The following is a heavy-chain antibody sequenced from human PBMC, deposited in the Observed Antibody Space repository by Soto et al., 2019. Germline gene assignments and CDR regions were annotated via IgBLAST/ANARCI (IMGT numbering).Heavy chain of an antibody. CDR2: LRPTSGGR. CDR1: GHTFSDYF. V-gene: IGHV1-2*02. Sequence: VASVKVSCKASGHTFSDYFVHWVRQAPGQGLQWVRWLRPTSGGRNYAQQFQGRVTRTRDRSISTVYMELSRLTSDDTAVYYCASFAGSVNYYAMRAYYYYYAIDVWRQGTTVTVSS. J-gene: IGHJ6*02. CDR3: ASFAGSVNYYAMRAYYYYYAIDV. D-gene: IGHD3-10*01.